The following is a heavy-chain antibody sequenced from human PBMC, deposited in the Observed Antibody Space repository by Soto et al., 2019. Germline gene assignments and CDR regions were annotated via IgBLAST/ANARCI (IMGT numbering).Heavy chain of an antibody. D-gene: IGHD6-19*01. V-gene: IGHV1-8*02. Sequence: VKVSCKASGYTFTGYYMHWVRQATGQELEWMGWMNPNSGNTGYAQKFQGRVTMTRNTSISTAYMELSSLRSEDTAVYYCARGTAVAGTPDYWGQGTLVTVSS. J-gene: IGHJ4*02. CDR2: MNPNSGNT. CDR3: ARGTAVAGTPDY. CDR1: GYTFTGYY.